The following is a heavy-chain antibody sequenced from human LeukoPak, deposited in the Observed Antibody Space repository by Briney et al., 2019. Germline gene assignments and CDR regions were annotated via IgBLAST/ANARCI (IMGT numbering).Heavy chain of an antibody. D-gene: IGHD1-26*01. CDR3: AKRVVVGATSPYSDFQD. Sequence: GGSLRLSCVASGFTFSSYAMGWVRQASGKGLEWVSAISGSGVTTHYAGSVKGRFSISRDNSKNTLYLQMDSLRAEDTALYYCAKRVVVGATSPYSDFQDWGQGTLVTVSS. CDR2: ISGSGVTT. CDR1: GFTFSSYA. V-gene: IGHV3-23*01. J-gene: IGHJ1*01.